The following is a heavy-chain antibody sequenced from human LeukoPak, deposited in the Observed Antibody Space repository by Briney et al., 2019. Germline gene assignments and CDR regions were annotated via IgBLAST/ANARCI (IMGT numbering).Heavy chain of an antibody. Sequence: PGGSLRLSCAASGFTFSSYAMSWVRQAPGKGLEWVAVISYDGSNKYYADSVKGRFTISRDNSKNTLYLQMNSLRAEDTAVYYCARGDDILTGYYNDYYYGMDVWGQGTTVTVSS. CDR2: ISYDGSNK. CDR3: ARGDDILTGYYNDYYYGMDV. J-gene: IGHJ6*02. CDR1: GFTFSSYA. V-gene: IGHV3-30-3*01. D-gene: IGHD3-9*01.